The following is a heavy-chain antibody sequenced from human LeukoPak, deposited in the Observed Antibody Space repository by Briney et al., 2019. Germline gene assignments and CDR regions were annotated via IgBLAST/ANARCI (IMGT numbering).Heavy chain of an antibody. J-gene: IGHJ4*02. CDR3: AKAEGYDILTGLDY. CDR2: IGASGGST. D-gene: IGHD3-9*01. CDR1: GFTFSSYA. Sequence: GGSLRLSCAASGFTFSSYAMSWVRQAPGKGLEWVSGIGASGGSTYYADSVKGRFTISRDNSKNTLYLQMNCLRTEDTAVYYCAKAEGYDILTGLDYWGQGTLATVSS. V-gene: IGHV3-23*01.